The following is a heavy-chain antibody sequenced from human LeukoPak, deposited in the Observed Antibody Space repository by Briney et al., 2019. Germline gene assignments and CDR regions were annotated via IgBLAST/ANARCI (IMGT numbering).Heavy chain of an antibody. CDR1: GCTFTTYD. CDR3: ARGDVWGTYRSHYFDY. D-gene: IGHD3-16*02. CDR2: MNPYSGNT. Sequence: ASVKVSCKASGCTFTTYDINWVRQATGQGLEWMGWMNPYSGNTGYAQKFQGRVSITKNTSISTAYMELSSLRSEDTAVYYCARGDVWGTYRSHYFDYWGQGTLVTVSS. J-gene: IGHJ4*02. V-gene: IGHV1-8*03.